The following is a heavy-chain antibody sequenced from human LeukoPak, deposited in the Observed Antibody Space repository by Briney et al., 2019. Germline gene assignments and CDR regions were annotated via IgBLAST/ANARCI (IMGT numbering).Heavy chain of an antibody. CDR3: ARDLYGDYGNWFDP. CDR2: IYTSGST. CDR1: GGSISSSSYY. D-gene: IGHD4-17*01. J-gene: IGHJ5*02. V-gene: IGHV4-61*02. Sequence: SETLSLTCTVSGGSISSSSYYWGWIRQPAGKGLEWIGRIYTSGSTNYNPSLKSRVTMSVDTSKNQFSLKLSSVTAADTAVYYCARDLYGDYGNWFDPWGQGTLVTVSS.